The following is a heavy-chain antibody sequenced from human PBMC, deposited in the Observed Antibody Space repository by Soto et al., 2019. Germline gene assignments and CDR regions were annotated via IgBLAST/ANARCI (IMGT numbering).Heavy chain of an antibody. Sequence: QITLKESGPTLVKPTQTLTLTCTFSGFSLSTSGLGVGWIRQPPGKAPEWLALIYWDNDNRYSPSLKSRLTITKDNSKKHVVLTMTNMDPVDTSTYYCAHMSIFRAKYYYGMDVWGQGTTLTVSS. CDR3: AHMSIFRAKYYYGMDV. CDR2: IYWDNDN. J-gene: IGHJ6*02. CDR1: GFSLSTSGLG. V-gene: IGHV2-5*02. D-gene: IGHD6-6*01.